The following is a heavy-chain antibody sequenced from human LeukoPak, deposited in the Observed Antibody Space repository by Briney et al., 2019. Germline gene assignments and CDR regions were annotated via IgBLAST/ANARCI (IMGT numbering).Heavy chain of an antibody. D-gene: IGHD5-18*01. CDR1: GGSISSGDYY. V-gene: IGHV4-30-4*01. Sequence: PSQTLSLTCTVSGGSISSGDYYWSWIGQPPGKGLEWIVYIYYSGSTYYNPSLKSRVTISVDTSKNQFSLKLSSVTAADTAVYYCARVVRGGYSYGIHDYWGQGTLVTVSS. CDR2: IYYSGST. J-gene: IGHJ4*02. CDR3: ARVVRGGYSYGIHDY.